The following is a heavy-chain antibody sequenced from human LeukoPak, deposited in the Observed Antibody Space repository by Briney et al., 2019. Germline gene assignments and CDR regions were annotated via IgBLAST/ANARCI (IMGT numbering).Heavy chain of an antibody. J-gene: IGHJ4*02. Sequence: GGSLRLSCAASGFTFSSYSMTWVRQAPGKGLEWVSYISSSSSTTYYADSVKGRFTISRDNSKNTVYLQMNSLRVEDTAVYYCARGMGGYGGYDYWGQGTLVTVSS. CDR2: ISSSSSTT. CDR1: GFTFSSYS. V-gene: IGHV3-48*01. CDR3: ARGMGGYGGYDY. D-gene: IGHD5-12*01.